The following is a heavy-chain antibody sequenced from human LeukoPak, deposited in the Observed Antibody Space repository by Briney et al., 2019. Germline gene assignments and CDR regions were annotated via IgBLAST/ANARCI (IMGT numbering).Heavy chain of an antibody. V-gene: IGHV4-59*08. CDR2: IYYSGST. CDR3: ARHYITGTTSLYYFDY. J-gene: IGHJ4*02. D-gene: IGHD1-7*01. Sequence: PSETLSLTCTVSGGSISSYYWSWIRQPPGKGLEWSGYIYYSGSTNYNPSLKSRVSISVDTSKNQFSLKLSSVTAADTAVYYCARHYITGTTSLYYFDYWGQGTLVTVSS. CDR1: GGSISSYY.